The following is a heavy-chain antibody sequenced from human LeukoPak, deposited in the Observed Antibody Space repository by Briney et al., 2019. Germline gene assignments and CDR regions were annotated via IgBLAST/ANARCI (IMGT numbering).Heavy chain of an antibody. CDR2: IYTSGST. D-gene: IGHD3-22*01. J-gene: IGHJ4*02. Sequence: SETLSLTCTVSGGSISSGSYYWSWIRQPAGKGLEWIGRIYTSGSTNYNPSLKSRVTISEDTSKNQFSLKLSSVTAADTAVYYCASLDSSGYDYWGQGTLVTVSS. CDR3: ASLDSSGYDY. V-gene: IGHV4-61*02. CDR1: GGSISSGSYY.